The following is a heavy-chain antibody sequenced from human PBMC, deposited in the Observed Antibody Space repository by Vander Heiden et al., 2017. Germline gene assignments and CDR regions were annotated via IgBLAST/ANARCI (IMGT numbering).Heavy chain of an antibody. CDR1: GGSISSGGYY. J-gene: IGHJ6*02. V-gene: IGHV4-31*03. CDR3: ARDGHYYDILTVYYNEYGMDV. Sequence: QVQLQESGPGLVKPSQTLSLTCTVSGGSISSGGYYWSWIRQHPGKGLEWIGYIYYSGSTYYNPSLKSRVTISVDTSKNQFSLKLSSVTAADTAVYYCARDGHYYDILTVYYNEYGMDVWGQGTTVTVSS. D-gene: IGHD3-9*01. CDR2: IYYSGST.